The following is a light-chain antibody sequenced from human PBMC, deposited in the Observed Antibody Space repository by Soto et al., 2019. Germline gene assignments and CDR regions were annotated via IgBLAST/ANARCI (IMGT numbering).Light chain of an antibody. V-gene: IGKV1-5*01. Sequence: DIPMTQDPSTLSASVGDRFTITCRASQSISNWLAWYQQKPGKAPKFLIYDASSLQSGVPSRLSGSGSGTEFTLTISSLQPDDFATYYCQQYNSYPWTFGQGTKVDIK. J-gene: IGKJ1*01. CDR1: QSISNW. CDR2: DAS. CDR3: QQYNSYPWT.